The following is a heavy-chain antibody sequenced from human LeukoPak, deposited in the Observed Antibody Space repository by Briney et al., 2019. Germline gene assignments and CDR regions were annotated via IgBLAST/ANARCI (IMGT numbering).Heavy chain of an antibody. CDR1: GYTFTSYY. CDR3: ARGIVVVTAIGPLDFDY. V-gene: IGHV1-46*01. D-gene: IGHD2-21*02. CDR2: INPSGGST. J-gene: IGHJ4*02. Sequence: ASVTVSFTASGYTFTSYYMHWVRQAPGQGLEWMGIINPSGGSTSYAQKFQGRVTMTRDTSTSTVYMELSSLRSEDTAVYYCARGIVVVTAIGPLDFDYWGQGTLVTVSS.